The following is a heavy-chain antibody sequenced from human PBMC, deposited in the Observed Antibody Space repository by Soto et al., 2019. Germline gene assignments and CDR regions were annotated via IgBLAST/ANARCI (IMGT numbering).Heavy chain of an antibody. J-gene: IGHJ4*02. Sequence: PSETLSLTCAVSGGSISSGGYSWSWIRQPPGKGLEWIGYIYHSGSTYYNPSLKSRVTISVDRSKNQFSLKLSSVTAADTAVYYWARGPPFYWGKGTLVTFPS. CDR3: ARGPPFY. CDR2: IYHSGST. V-gene: IGHV4-30-2*01. CDR1: GGSISSGGYS.